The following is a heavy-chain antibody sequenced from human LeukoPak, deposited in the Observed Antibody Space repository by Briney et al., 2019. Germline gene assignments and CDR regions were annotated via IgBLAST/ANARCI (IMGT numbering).Heavy chain of an antibody. D-gene: IGHD6-13*01. J-gene: IGHJ4*02. CDR3: ARDRDGPAAAGTHFDY. Sequence: ASVTVSCTASGYTFTNYHIAWVRQAPGQGLEWMGWVSTNDGNTVYAQRLQGRVTMTTDTSTSVAYMELRSLTSDDTAVYYCARDRDGPAAAGTHFDYWGQGTLVTVSS. CDR2: VSTNDGNT. V-gene: IGHV1-18*01. CDR1: GYTFTNYH.